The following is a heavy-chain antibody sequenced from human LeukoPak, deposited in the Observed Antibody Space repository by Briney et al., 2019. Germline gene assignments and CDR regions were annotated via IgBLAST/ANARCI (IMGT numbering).Heavy chain of an antibody. V-gene: IGHV3-9*01. D-gene: IGHD1-26*01. J-gene: IGHJ4*02. Sequence: GGSLRRSCAASGFTFDDYAMHWVRQAPGKGLEWVSGISWNSGSIGYTDSVKGRFTISRDNAKNSLYLQMNSLRAEDTALYYCAKDIGYSGSYSYFDYWGQGTLVTVSS. CDR2: ISWNSGSI. CDR3: AKDIGYSGSYSYFDY. CDR1: GFTFDDYA.